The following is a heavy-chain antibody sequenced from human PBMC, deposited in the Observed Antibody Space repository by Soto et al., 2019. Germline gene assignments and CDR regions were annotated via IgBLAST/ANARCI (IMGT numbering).Heavy chain of an antibody. D-gene: IGHD3-3*01. Sequence: QVQLQESGPGLVKPSQTLSLTCSVSGGSITSGGYSWTWIRHQPGKALQWIGYVFDSGKTYYNPSLKGRLTISVDTAKYLFSLELGSVTAADTAVYFCARGSGYYRNFDSGGQGTLVSVSS. CDR2: VFDSGKT. J-gene: IGHJ4*02. CDR1: GGSITSGGYS. V-gene: IGHV4-31*02. CDR3: ARGSGYYRNFDS.